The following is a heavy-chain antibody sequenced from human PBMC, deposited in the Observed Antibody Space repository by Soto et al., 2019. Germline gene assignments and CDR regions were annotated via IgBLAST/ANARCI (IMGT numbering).Heavy chain of an antibody. CDR2: IKSKTDGGTT. Sequence: GGSLRLSCAASGFTFSNAWMNWVRQAPGKGLEWVGRIKSKTDGGTTDYAAPVKGRFTISRDDSKNTLYLQMNSLKTEDTAVYYCTTARPLEWFGEHGSPHVDLLRLGELSFPFDYWGQGT. J-gene: IGHJ4*02. CDR3: TTARPLEWFGEHGSPHVDLLRLGELSFPFDY. V-gene: IGHV3-15*07. CDR1: GFTFSNAW. D-gene: IGHD3-16*02.